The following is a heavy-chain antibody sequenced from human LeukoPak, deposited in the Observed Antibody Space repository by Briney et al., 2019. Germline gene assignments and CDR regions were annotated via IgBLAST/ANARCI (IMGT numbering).Heavy chain of an antibody. Sequence: ASVKVSCKASGYTFTSYYMHWVRQAPGQGLEWMGIINPSGGSTSYAQKFQGRVTITRDTSASTAYMELSSLRSEDTAVYYCARVRRDSYGYCYWGQGTLVTVSS. V-gene: IGHV1-46*01. CDR3: ARVRRDSYGYCY. D-gene: IGHD5-18*01. J-gene: IGHJ4*02. CDR1: GYTFTSYY. CDR2: INPSGGST.